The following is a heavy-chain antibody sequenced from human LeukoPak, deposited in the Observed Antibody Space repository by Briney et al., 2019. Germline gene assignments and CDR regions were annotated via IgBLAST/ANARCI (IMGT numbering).Heavy chain of an antibody. J-gene: IGHJ4*02. Sequence: ASVKVSCKASGYTFTGYYMHWVRQAPGQGLEWMGWINPNSGGTNYAQKFQGRVTMTRDTSISTAYMELSRLRSDDTAVYYCASVVTMVRGVIIAPFDYWGQGTLVTVSS. V-gene: IGHV1-2*02. D-gene: IGHD3-10*01. CDR1: GYTFTGYY. CDR3: ASVVTMVRGVIIAPFDY. CDR2: INPNSGGT.